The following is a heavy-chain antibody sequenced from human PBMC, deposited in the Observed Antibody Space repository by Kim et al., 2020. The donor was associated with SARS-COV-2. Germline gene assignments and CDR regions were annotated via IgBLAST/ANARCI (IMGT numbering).Heavy chain of an antibody. V-gene: IGHV4-34*01. CDR2: INHSGST. CDR1: GGSFSGYY. Sequence: SETLSLTCAVYGGSFSGYYWSWIRQPPGKGLEWIGEINHSGSTNYNPSLKSRVTISVDTSKNQFSLKLSSVTAADTAVYYCARAARMAGTDYWGQGTLVTVSS. J-gene: IGHJ4*02. D-gene: IGHD6-19*01. CDR3: ARAARMAGTDY.